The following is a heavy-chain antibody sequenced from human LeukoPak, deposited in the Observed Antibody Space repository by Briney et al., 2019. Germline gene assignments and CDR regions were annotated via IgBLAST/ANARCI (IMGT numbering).Heavy chain of an antibody. CDR3: ARDGYFDWSGGKFDY. J-gene: IGHJ4*02. Sequence: GGSLRLSCAASGFTFSSYAMHWVRQAPGKGLEWVAVISYDGSNKYYADSVKGRFTISRDNSKNTLYLQMNSLRAEDTAVYYCARDGYFDWSGGKFDYWGQGTLVTVSS. V-gene: IGHV3-30*04. CDR2: ISYDGSNK. CDR1: GFTFSSYA. D-gene: IGHD3-9*01.